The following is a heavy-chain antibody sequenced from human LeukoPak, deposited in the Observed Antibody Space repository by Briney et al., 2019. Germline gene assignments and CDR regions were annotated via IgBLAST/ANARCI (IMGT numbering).Heavy chain of an antibody. V-gene: IGHV3-23*01. J-gene: IGHJ6*02. D-gene: IGHD3-10*01. CDR1: GIIFSDYA. CDR3: ARGPYYGSGSHFSYYGMDV. Sequence: PGGSLRLSCAASGIIFSDYAMSWVRQAPGKGLEWVSSVSGSGGTTYYSDAVKGRFTVSRDNSKNTVFVEMNSLRAEDTAMYYCARGPYYGSGSHFSYYGMDVWGQGTTVTVSS. CDR2: VSGSGGTT.